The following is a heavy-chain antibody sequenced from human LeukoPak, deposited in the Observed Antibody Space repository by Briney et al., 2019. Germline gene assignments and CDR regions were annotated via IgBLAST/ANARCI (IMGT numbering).Heavy chain of an antibody. Sequence: GGSLRLSCAASGFTFSSYWMHWVRQAPGKGLVWVSRINSDGSSTSYADSVKGRFTISRDNSKNTLYLQMDSLRAEDTAVYYCAKEAATQKRGSWYYYYYYSMDVWGQGTTVTVSS. D-gene: IGHD6-13*01. CDR2: INSDGSST. CDR1: GFTFSSYW. V-gene: IGHV3-74*01. J-gene: IGHJ6*02. CDR3: AKEAATQKRGSWYYYYYYSMDV.